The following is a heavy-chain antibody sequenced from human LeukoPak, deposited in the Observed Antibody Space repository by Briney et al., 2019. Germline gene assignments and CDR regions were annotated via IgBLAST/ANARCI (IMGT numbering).Heavy chain of an antibody. J-gene: IGHJ4*02. CDR3: AKPLWFGESNFDY. CDR1: GFTFSSYA. CDR2: ISGSGGST. D-gene: IGHD3-10*01. Sequence: GGSLRLSCAASGFTFSSYAMSWVRQAPGKGLEWVSGISGSGGSTYYADSVKGRFTISRDNSKNTLYLQMSSLRAEDTAVYYCAKPLWFGESNFDYWGQGTLVTVSS. V-gene: IGHV3-23*01.